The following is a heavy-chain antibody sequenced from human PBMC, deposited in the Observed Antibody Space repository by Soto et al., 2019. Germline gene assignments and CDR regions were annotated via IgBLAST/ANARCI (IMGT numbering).Heavy chain of an antibody. CDR2: ISYDGSNK. Sequence: PGGSLRLSCAASGFTFSSYGMHWVRQAPGKGLEWVAVISYDGSNKYYADSVKGRFTISRDNSKNTLYLQMNSLRAEDTAVYYCARDSSYDSSGYYFDYWGQGTLVTVS. CDR3: ARDSSYDSSGYYFDY. CDR1: GFTFSSYG. V-gene: IGHV3-30*03. D-gene: IGHD3-22*01. J-gene: IGHJ4*02.